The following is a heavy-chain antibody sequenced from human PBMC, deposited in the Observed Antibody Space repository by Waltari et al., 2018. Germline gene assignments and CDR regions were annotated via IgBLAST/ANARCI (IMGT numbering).Heavy chain of an antibody. D-gene: IGHD1-1*01. V-gene: IGHV3-30-3*01. J-gene: IGHJ4*02. CDR1: GFTFSSYA. Sequence: QVQLVESGGGVVQPGRSLRLSCAASGFTFSSYAMHWVRQAPGKGLEWVAVISYDGSNKYYADSVKGRFTISRDNSKNTLYLQMNSLRAEDTAVYYCARAFSGNDLRYYFDYWGQGTLVTVSS. CDR2: ISYDGSNK. CDR3: ARAFSGNDLRYYFDY.